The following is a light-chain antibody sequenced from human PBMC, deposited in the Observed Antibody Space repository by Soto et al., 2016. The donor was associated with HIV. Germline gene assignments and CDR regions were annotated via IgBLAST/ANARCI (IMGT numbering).Light chain of an antibody. V-gene: IGLV3-21*03. CDR1: DIGSKS. Sequence: SYELPQPPSVSVAPGKTARITCGGNDIGSKSVHWYQQKPGQAPVLVVYDDDDRPSGIPERFSSSSSGNTATLTISRVEIGDEADYYCQVWDSSSDHWVFGGGTKLTVL. CDR3: QVWDSSSDHWV. CDR2: DDD. J-gene: IGLJ3*02.